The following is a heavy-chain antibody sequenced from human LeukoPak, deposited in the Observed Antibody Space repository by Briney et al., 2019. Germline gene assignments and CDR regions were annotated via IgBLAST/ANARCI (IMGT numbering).Heavy chain of an antibody. CDR3: ARSTLYDILTEYYFDY. V-gene: IGHV3-11*03. CDR2: ISSSSSYT. Sequence: TGGSLRLSCVASGFTFSDYHMSWIRQAPGKGLEWVPYISSSSSYTNYADSVKGRFTISRDSAKNSLYLQMNSLRAEDTAVYYCARSTLYDILTEYYFDYWGQGTLVTVSS. J-gene: IGHJ4*02. CDR1: GFTFSDYH. D-gene: IGHD3-9*01.